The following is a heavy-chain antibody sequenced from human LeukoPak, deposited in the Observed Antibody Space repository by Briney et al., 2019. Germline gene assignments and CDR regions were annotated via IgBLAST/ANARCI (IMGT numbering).Heavy chain of an antibody. CDR3: ARSQSNWTPDS. CDR2: INPNSGGT. CDR1: GYTFTGYY. Sequence: PAASVDVFCKASGYTFTGYYMHWVRQAPGQGLEWMGWINPNSGGTNYAQKFQGRVTMTRDTSISTAYMELSRLISDDTAIYFCARSQSNWTPDSWGQGTLVTVSS. V-gene: IGHV1-2*02. J-gene: IGHJ4*02. D-gene: IGHD1-1*01.